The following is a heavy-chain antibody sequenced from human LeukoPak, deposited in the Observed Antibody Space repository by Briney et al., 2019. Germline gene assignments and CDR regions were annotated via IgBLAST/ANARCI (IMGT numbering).Heavy chain of an antibody. D-gene: IGHD3-10*01. V-gene: IGHV3-23*01. J-gene: IGHJ4*02. CDR3: AKDRGYGSGSYYMVGFDY. Sequence: GGSLRLSCAASGFTFSSYAMSWVRQAPGKGLEWVSAISGSGGSTYYADSVKGRFTISRDNSKNTLYLQMNSLRAEDTAVYYCAKDRGYGSGSYYMVGFDYWGQGTLVTVSS. CDR2: ISGSGGST. CDR1: GFTFSSYA.